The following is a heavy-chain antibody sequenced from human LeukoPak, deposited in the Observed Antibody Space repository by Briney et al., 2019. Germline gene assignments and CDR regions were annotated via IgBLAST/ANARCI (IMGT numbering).Heavy chain of an antibody. J-gene: IGHJ4*02. Sequence: SETLSLTCTVSGGSISSYYWSWIRQPPGKGLEWIGYIYYSGSTNYNPSLKSRVTISVDTSKNQFSLKLSSVTAADTAVYYCARSVDSYGPEYFDYWGQGTLVTVSS. CDR2: IYYSGST. CDR3: ARSVDSYGPEYFDY. D-gene: IGHD5-18*01. CDR1: GGSISSYY. V-gene: IGHV4-59*08.